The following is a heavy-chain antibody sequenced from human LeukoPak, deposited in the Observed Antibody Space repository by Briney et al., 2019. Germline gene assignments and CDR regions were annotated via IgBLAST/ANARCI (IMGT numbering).Heavy chain of an antibody. CDR1: GYSFTSYW. CDR2: IYPGDSDT. J-gene: IGHJ4*02. Sequence: GESLKISRWGSGYSFTSYWIGWVRQVPGKGLGWIGIIYPGDSDTRYSPSFHGQVTISADKSISTAYLQWSSLNASDTAMYYCARLVAPPGDHTLGLGYWGQGTLVTVSS. V-gene: IGHV5-51*01. D-gene: IGHD4-17*01. CDR3: ARLVAPPGDHTLGLGY.